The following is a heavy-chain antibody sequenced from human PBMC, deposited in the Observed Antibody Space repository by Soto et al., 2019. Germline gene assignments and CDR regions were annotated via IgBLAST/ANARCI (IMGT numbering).Heavy chain of an antibody. CDR3: ASGWFGEFVYQFDY. CDR1: GYTFSSNG. Sequence: GASVKLSCKESGYTFSSNGISWVRQAPGQGLEWMGWISAYNGNTNYAQKFQGRVTMTTDTSTSTAYMELRSLGSDDTAVYYCASGWFGEFVYQFDYWGQGTLVTVSS. J-gene: IGHJ4*02. V-gene: IGHV1-18*01. CDR2: ISAYNGNT. D-gene: IGHD3-10*01.